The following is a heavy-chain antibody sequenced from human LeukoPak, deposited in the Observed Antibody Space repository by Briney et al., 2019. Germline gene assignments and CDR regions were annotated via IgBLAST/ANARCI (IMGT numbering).Heavy chain of an antibody. D-gene: IGHD2-2*01. CDR1: GFTFSDYY. V-gene: IGHV3-11*01. J-gene: IGHJ4*02. CDR2: ISSSGSTI. CDR3: ARAQQICSSTSCPIGAFDY. Sequence: GGSLRLSCAASGFTFSDYYMSWIRQAPGKGLEWVSYISSSGSTIYYADSVKGRFTISRDNAKNSLYLQMNSLRAEDTAVYYCARAQQICSSTSCPIGAFDYWGQGTLVTVSS.